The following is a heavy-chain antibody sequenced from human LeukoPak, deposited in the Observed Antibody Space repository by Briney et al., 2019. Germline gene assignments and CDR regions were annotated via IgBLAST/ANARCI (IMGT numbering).Heavy chain of an antibody. CDR1: GYTLTELS. CDR2: FDPEDGET. V-gene: IGHV1-24*01. Sequence: ASVKVSCKVSGYTLTELSMHWVRQAPGKGLEWMGGFDPEDGETSYAQKFQGRVTMTRDTSTSTVYMELSSLRSEDTAVYYCARDYGYCSGGSCYDLGYWGQGTLVTVSS. CDR3: ARDYGYCSGGSCYDLGY. J-gene: IGHJ4*02. D-gene: IGHD2-15*01.